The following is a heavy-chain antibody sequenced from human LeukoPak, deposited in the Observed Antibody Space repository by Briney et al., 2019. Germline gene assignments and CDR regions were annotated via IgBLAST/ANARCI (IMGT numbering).Heavy chain of an antibody. J-gene: IGHJ6*04. CDR1: GLTFSSYW. D-gene: IGHD1-26*01. Sequence: GGSLRLSCAASGLTFSSYWMHWVRQAPGKGLVWVSRINSDGRTTSYADSVKGRFTISRDNAKSTLYLQMNSLSAEDTAVYYCARGQGAMEVWARGTTVTVSS. CDR3: ARGQGAMEV. V-gene: IGHV3-74*01. CDR2: INSDGRTT.